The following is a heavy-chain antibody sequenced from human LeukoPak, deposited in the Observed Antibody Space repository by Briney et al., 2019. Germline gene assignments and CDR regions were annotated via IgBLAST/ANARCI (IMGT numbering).Heavy chain of an antibody. D-gene: IGHD5-18*01. V-gene: IGHV1-69*13. J-gene: IGHJ4*02. CDR2: IIPIFGTA. CDR3: ARDGGYSYGRRLDY. CDR1: GYTYTSHY. Sequence: ASVKVSCKASGYTYTSHYMHWVRQAPGQGLEWMGGIIPIFGTANYAQKFQGRVTITADESTSTAYMELSSLRSEDTAVYYCARDGGYSYGRRLDYWGQGTLVTVSS.